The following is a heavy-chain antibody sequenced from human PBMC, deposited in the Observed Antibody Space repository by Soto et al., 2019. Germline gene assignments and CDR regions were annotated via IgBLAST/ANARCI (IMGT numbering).Heavy chain of an antibody. J-gene: IGHJ4*02. CDR3: ATRAPIDGDPY. CDR1: GDSISSPTW. D-gene: IGHD4-17*01. CDR2: VYHSGST. Sequence: QVQLQESGPGLVKPSETLSLTCDVSGDSISSPTWWTWVRQPPGKGLEWIGEVYHSGSTNYNSSLKGRVNITVDKSKNQFSLRLTSWTAADTAVYYWATRAPIDGDPYWGQGTLVTVSS. V-gene: IGHV4-4*02.